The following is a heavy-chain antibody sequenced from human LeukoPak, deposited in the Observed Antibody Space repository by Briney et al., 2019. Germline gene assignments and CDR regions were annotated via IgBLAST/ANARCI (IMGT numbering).Heavy chain of an antibody. CDR3: ARSDIWGSYRFLDY. D-gene: IGHD3-16*02. CDR1: GGSISSSSYY. V-gene: IGHV4-39*07. Sequence: PSETLSLTCTVSGGSISSSSYYWGWIRQPPGKGLEWIGSIYYSGSTYYNPSLKSRVTISVDTSKNQVFLKLSSVTAADTAVYYCARSDIWGSYRFLDYWGQGILVTVSS. CDR2: IYYSGST. J-gene: IGHJ4*01.